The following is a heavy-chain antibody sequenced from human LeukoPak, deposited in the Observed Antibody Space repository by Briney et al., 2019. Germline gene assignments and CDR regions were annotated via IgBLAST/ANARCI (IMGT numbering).Heavy chain of an antibody. Sequence: ASVKVSCKASGYTFTGYYMHWVRQAPGQGLEWMGWINPNSGGTNYAQKFQGRVTMTRDTSISTAYMELSRLRSDDTAVYYCAHGYSSGWTPFEYWGQGTLVTVSS. CDR3: AHGYSSGWTPFEY. D-gene: IGHD6-19*01. CDR1: GYTFTGYY. V-gene: IGHV1-2*02. J-gene: IGHJ4*02. CDR2: INPNSGGT.